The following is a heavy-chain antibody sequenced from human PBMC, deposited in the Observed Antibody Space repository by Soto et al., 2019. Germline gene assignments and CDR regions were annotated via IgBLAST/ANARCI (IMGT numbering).Heavy chain of an antibody. V-gene: IGHV1-2*04. CDR1: GYTFTSSY. J-gene: IGHJ6*02. D-gene: IGHD3-10*01. CDR2: INPNSGGT. Sequence: KLYWKGSGYTFTSSYLPSDRQNTGQGLEWMGWINPNSGGTNYAQKFQGWVTMTRDTSISTAYMELSRLRSDDTAVYYCARDGETNAGYGSASYYPGPNYYYGMDVWGQGTTVTVSS. CDR3: ARDGETNAGYGSASYYPGPNYYYGMDV.